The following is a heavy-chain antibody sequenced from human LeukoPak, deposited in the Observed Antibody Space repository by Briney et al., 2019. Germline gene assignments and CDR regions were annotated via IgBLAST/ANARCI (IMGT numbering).Heavy chain of an antibody. Sequence: GGSLRLSCAASGFTLDTYGMHWVRQAPDKGLEWVAVIWYDGSSKYYADSVKGRFTISRDNSKNTLYLQMNSLRAEDTAVYYCARGPTYYYDSSGYHPEYFQHWGQGTLVTVSS. CDR2: IWYDGSSK. V-gene: IGHV3-33*01. CDR1: GFTLDTYG. CDR3: ARGPTYYYDSSGYHPEYFQH. J-gene: IGHJ1*01. D-gene: IGHD3-22*01.